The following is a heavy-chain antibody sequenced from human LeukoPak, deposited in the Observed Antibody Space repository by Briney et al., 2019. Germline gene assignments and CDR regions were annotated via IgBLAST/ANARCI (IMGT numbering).Heavy chain of an antibody. CDR1: GGSISSGGYY. J-gene: IGHJ3*02. D-gene: IGHD3-22*01. Sequence: SETLSLTCTVSGGSISSGGYYWSWIRQHPGKGLEWIGYIYYSGSTYYNPSLKSRVTISVDTSKNQFSLKLSSVTAADTAVYYCARDLGYDSSGRIDAFDIWGQGTMVAVFS. CDR2: IYYSGST. V-gene: IGHV4-31*03. CDR3: ARDLGYDSSGRIDAFDI.